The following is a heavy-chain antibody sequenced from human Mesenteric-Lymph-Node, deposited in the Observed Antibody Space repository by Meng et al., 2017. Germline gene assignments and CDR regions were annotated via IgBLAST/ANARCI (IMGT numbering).Heavy chain of an antibody. V-gene: IGHV3-30*01. D-gene: IGHD6-19*01. J-gene: IGHJ4*02. Sequence: GESLKISCAASGFTFSSYAMHWVRQAPGKGLEWVAVISYDGSNKYYADSVKGRFTISRDNSKNTLYLQMNSLRAEDTAVYYCARDVAVAGTGVAIDYWGQGTLVTVSS. CDR3: ARDVAVAGTGVAIDY. CDR1: GFTFSSYA. CDR2: ISYDGSNK.